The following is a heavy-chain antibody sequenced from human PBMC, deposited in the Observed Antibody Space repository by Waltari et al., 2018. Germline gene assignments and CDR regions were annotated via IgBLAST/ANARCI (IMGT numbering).Heavy chain of an antibody. V-gene: IGHV3-7*01. Sequence: EVQVVESGGGLVQPGGSLRLACAASGFTFSDYWMDWVRQAPGKGLEWVANINQDGSEKHYVGSLKGRVTVSRDNAKNSLYLQINSLRAEVTAVYYCSNSLNYWGQGTLVTVSS. CDR2: INQDGSEK. CDR3: SNSLNY. CDR1: GFTFSDYW. J-gene: IGHJ4*02.